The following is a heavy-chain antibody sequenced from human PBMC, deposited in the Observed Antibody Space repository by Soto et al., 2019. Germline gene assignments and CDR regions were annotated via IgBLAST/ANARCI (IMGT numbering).Heavy chain of an antibody. J-gene: IGHJ6*02. CDR3: ARDYSVYAGAPYYGMDV. V-gene: IGHV1-18*01. D-gene: IGHD5-12*01. CDR2: ISAYNGNT. CDR1: GYTFTSYG. Sequence: ASVKVSCKASGYTFTSYGISWVRQAPGQGLEWMAWISAYNGNTNYAQKFQGRVTMTTDTSTTTAYLLLRSLTSDDTAVYYCARDYSVYAGAPYYGMDVWGQGTTVTVSS.